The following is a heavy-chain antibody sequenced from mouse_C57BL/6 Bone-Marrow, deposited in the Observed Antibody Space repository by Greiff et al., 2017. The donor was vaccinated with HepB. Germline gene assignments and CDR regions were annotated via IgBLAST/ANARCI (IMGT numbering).Heavy chain of an antibody. D-gene: IGHD2-4*01. Sequence: VQLQQSGPELVKPGASVKMSCKASGYTFTDYNMHWVKQSHGKSLEWIGYINPNNGGTSYNQKFKGKATLTVNKSSSTAYMELRSLTSEDSAVYYCARREPIYYDYFYAMDYWGQGTSVTVSS. CDR2: INPNNGGT. V-gene: IGHV1-22*01. J-gene: IGHJ4*01. CDR1: GYTFTDYN. CDR3: ARREPIYYDYFYAMDY.